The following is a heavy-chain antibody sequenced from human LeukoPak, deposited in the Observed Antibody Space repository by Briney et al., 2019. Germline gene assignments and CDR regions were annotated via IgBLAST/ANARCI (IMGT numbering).Heavy chain of an antibody. J-gene: IGHJ5*02. CDR1: GFTFSNAW. D-gene: IGHD6-13*01. Sequence: PGGSLRLSCAASGFTFSNAWMSWVRQAPGKGLEWVGRIKSKADGGTTDYAAPVKGRFTISRDDSKNTLYLQMNSLKTEDTAVYYCTTALCRGSSSCQRPNHWGQGTLVTVSS. V-gene: IGHV3-15*01. CDR2: IKSKADGGTT. CDR3: TTALCRGSSSCQRPNH.